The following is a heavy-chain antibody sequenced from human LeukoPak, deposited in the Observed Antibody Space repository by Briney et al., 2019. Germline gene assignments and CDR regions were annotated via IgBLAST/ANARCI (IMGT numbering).Heavy chain of an antibody. J-gene: IGHJ4*02. V-gene: IGHV3-48*01. CDR2: ISGGSDII. Sequence: GGSLRLSCAASGFSFSRHAMNWVRQAPGKGLEWVSHISGGSDIIEYADSVRGRFTISRDNGRGSLYLQMNSLRVEDTAVYYCARYGSGRNYIDPFDFWGQGTLVAVSS. CDR3: ARYGSGRNYIDPFDF. D-gene: IGHD3-10*01. CDR1: GFSFSRHA.